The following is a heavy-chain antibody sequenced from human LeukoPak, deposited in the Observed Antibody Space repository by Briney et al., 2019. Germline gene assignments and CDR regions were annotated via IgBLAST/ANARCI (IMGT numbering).Heavy chain of an antibody. J-gene: IGHJ1*01. CDR2: VYWYDDK. Sequence: SGPTLVKPTQTLTLTCTFSGFSLSTSGVGVGWIRQPPGKALEWLALVYWYDDKRYRPSLQSRITITKDTSKNQIVLTMTNMDPVDTATYYCAHILNRDIVYWGQGTLVTVSS. CDR3: AHILNRDIVY. D-gene: IGHD5/OR15-5a*01. V-gene: IGHV2-5*01. CDR1: GFSLSTSGVG.